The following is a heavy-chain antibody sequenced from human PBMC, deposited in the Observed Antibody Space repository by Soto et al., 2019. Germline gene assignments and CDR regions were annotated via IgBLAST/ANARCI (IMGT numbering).Heavy chain of an antibody. J-gene: IGHJ4*02. CDR2: INAGNGDT. Sequence: ASVMVSCKASGYTFTSYPMHWVRQAPGQGLEWMGWINAGNGDTKYSQKFQGRVTITRDTSANTAYMELSSLRSEDTAVFYCARDWTHYDSSGPGDYWGQGTLVTVSS. CDR3: ARDWTHYDSSGPGDY. CDR1: GYTFTSYP. D-gene: IGHD3-22*01. V-gene: IGHV1-3*01.